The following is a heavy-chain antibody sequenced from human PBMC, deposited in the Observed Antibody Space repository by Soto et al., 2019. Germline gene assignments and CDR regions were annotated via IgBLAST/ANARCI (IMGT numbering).Heavy chain of an antibody. Sequence: EVKLVESGGGLVQPGGSLRLSCAVSGFTLSDYYIDWVRQAPGKGLEWLARSRDKANSFSTDYAASVKGRLGISRDDSESSVFLQMNSVRSEDTALYYCGRTKSYGAYDVWGQGTVVIVSS. CDR2: SRDKANSFST. V-gene: IGHV3-72*01. CDR1: GFTLSDYY. D-gene: IGHD3-10*01. CDR3: GRTKSYGAYDV. J-gene: IGHJ3*01.